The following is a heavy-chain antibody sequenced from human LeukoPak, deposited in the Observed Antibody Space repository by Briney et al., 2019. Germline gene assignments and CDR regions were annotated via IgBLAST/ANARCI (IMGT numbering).Heavy chain of an antibody. J-gene: IGHJ4*02. CDR3: ARAGDSYYYGSGSSPLGSFDY. V-gene: IGHV4-59*01. CDR2: IYYSGST. Sequence: PSETLSLTCTVSGGSISSYYWSWIRQPPGKGLEWIGYIYYSGSTNYNPSLKSRVTISVDTSKNQFSLKLSSVTAADTAVYYCARAGDSYYYGSGSSPLGSFDYWGQGTLVTVSS. D-gene: IGHD3-10*01. CDR1: GGSISSYY.